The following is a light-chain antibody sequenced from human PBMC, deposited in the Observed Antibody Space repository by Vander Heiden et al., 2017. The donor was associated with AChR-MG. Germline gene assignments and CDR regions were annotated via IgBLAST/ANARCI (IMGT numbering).Light chain of an antibody. CDR1: NIGSKS. CDR3: QVWDSSSEHYV. Sequence: SYVLTQPPPVSVAPGKPAMGTGGGNNIGSKSVHGYQQKQGQAPLLVIFYNSDRPSGIPERCSGSNSGNTATLTTSTVEAGDEADYSCQVWDSSSEHYVFGTGTKVTVL. CDR2: YNS. V-gene: IGLV3-21*04. J-gene: IGLJ1*01.